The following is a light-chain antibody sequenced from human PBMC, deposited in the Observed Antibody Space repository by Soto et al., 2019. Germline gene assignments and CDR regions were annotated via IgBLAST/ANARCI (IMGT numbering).Light chain of an antibody. J-gene: IGKJ3*01. CDR2: AAS. CDR1: QGIRND. CDR3: QQANSFFRVT. V-gene: IGKV1-17*01. Sequence: DIQMTQSPSSLSASVGDRVTITCRASQGIRNDLGWYQQKPGKAPKRLIYAASSLQSGVPSRFSGSRSGTEFPLTISSLQPEDFATYYCQQANSFFRVTFGPGTKVDIK.